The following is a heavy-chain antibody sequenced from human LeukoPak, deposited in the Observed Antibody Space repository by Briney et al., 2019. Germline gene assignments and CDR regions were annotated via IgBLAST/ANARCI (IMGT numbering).Heavy chain of an antibody. CDR2: IYHSGST. CDR3: ASIHTVTTSFDY. J-gene: IGHJ4*02. D-gene: IGHD4-17*01. CDR1: GYSISSGYY. V-gene: IGHV4-38-2*02. Sequence: SETLSLTCTVSGYSISSGYYWGWIRQPPGKGLEWIGSIYHSGSTYYNPSLKSRVTISVDTSKNQFSLKLSSVTAADTAVYYCASIHTVTTSFDYWGQGTLVTVSS.